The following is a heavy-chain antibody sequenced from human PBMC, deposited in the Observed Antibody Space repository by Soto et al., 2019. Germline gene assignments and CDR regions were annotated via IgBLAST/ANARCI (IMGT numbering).Heavy chain of an antibody. CDR1: GFTFSSYS. D-gene: IGHD3-3*01. Sequence: GGSLRLSCAASGFTFSSYSMNWVRQAPGKGLEWVSYISSSSSTIYYADSVKGRFTISRDNAKNSLYLQMNSLRDEDTAVYYCATRGYDFLSGRYYYYGMDVWGQGTTVTVSS. V-gene: IGHV3-48*02. CDR2: ISSSSSTI. CDR3: ATRGYDFLSGRYYYYGMDV. J-gene: IGHJ6*02.